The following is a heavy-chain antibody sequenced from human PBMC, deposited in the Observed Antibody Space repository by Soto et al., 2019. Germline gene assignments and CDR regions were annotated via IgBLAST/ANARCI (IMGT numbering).Heavy chain of an antibody. CDR1: GFTFSDYA. CDR2: ISGRGDGT. Sequence: PGGSLRLSCAASGFTFSDYAMAWVRQAPGKGLGWVSSISGRGDGTDYAGPVKGRFTRSRDNSQNTVYLQMNSLRAEDAAVYYCAKDRYYDSSGYYYFGQGTLVTASS. CDR3: AKDRYYDSSGYYY. V-gene: IGHV3-23*01. J-gene: IGHJ4*02. D-gene: IGHD3-22*01.